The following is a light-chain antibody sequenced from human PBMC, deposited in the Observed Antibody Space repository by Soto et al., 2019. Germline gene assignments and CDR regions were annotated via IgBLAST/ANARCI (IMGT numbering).Light chain of an antibody. CDR3: HHYGSSPLT. J-gene: IGKJ4*01. Sequence: PGERATLSCRASQSISSSYLAWYQQKPGQAPRLLIYGASSRATGIPDRFSGSGSGTDFTLTIARVEPEDFAVFYCHHYGSSPLTFGGGTKVDIK. CDR1: QSISSSY. CDR2: GAS. V-gene: IGKV3-20*01.